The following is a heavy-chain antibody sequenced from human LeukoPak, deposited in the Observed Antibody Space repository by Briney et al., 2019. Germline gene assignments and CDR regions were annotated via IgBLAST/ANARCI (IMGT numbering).Heavy chain of an antibody. CDR2: IHHSGST. CDR1: GYFISSGYY. Sequence: PSETLSLTCTVSGYFISSGYYWGWIRQPPGKGLQWIGSIHHSGSTYYNPSLKSRVTISVDTSKNQFSLKLSSVPAADTAVYYCARTSSSGLVGGYYFDYWGQGTLVTVSS. D-gene: IGHD6-19*01. V-gene: IGHV4-38-2*02. CDR3: ARTSSSGLVGGYYFDY. J-gene: IGHJ4*02.